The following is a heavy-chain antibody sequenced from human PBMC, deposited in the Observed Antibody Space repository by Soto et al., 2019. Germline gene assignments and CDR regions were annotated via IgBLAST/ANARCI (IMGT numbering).Heavy chain of an antibody. CDR1: GGSISSGVYY. J-gene: IGHJ5*01. CDR3: ARRELLGTKWFDP. CDR2: IYYSGST. Sequence: SETLSLTCTVSGGSISSGVYYWTWIRQYPGKGLECIGNIYYSGSTDYNPSLKSRVTMSVDRSKNQFSLKMTSVTAADTGVYFGARRELLGTKWFDPWGQGILVTVSS. V-gene: IGHV4-31*03. D-gene: IGHD1-7*01.